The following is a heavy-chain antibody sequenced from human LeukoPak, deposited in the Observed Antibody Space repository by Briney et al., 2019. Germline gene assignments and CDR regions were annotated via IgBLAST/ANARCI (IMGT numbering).Heavy chain of an antibody. Sequence: SETLSLTCTVSGGSISNYNWSWIRQPPGKGLECMGYIYYSGTTNYNPSLKSRVTISVDTSKNQFSLKLSSVTAADTAVYYCARHGGYSSPYLHWGQGTLVTVPS. V-gene: IGHV4-59*08. D-gene: IGHD6-13*01. CDR1: GGSISNYN. CDR3: ARHGGYSSPYLH. CDR2: IYYSGTT. J-gene: IGHJ1*01.